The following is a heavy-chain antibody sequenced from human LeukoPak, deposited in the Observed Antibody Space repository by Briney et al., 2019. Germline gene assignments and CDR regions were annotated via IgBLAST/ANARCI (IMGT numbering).Heavy chain of an antibody. D-gene: IGHD6-6*01. CDR3: AKALGAARPLVTDY. V-gene: IGHV3-30*02. CDR2: IRYDGSNK. J-gene: IGHJ4*02. Sequence: QSGGSLRLSCAASGFTFSSYAMHWVRQAPGKGLEWVAFIRYDGSNKYYADSVKGRFTISRDNSKNTLYLQMNSLRAEDTAVYYCAKALGAARPLVTDYWGQGTLVTVSS. CDR1: GFTFSSYA.